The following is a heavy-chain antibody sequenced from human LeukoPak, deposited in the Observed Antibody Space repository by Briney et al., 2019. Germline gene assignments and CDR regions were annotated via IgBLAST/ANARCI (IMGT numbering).Heavy chain of an antibody. D-gene: IGHD3-9*01. CDR1: GGSVSIGSSY. J-gene: IGHJ4*02. V-gene: IGHV4-39*01. Sequence: SETLSLTCTVSGGSVSIGSSYWGWIRQPPGSGLEWIGTVYHTGTTYYNPSLRSRVTMSVDTSKNQSPLKMSSVTAADTAVYYCARLYYHTSRYYDFWGQGTLVTVSS. CDR3: ARLYYHTSRYYDF. CDR2: VYHTGTT.